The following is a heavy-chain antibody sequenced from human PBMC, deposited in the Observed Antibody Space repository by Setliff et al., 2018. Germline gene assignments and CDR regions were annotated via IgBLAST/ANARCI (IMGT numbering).Heavy chain of an antibody. V-gene: IGHV3-48*04. CDR3: ARDGVYYAMDV. J-gene: IGHJ6*02. Sequence: PGGSLRLSCAASGFTFSSYTMTWVRQAPGKGLEWVTAISGSGTTIYYADSVRGRFTIPRDHAKNSLFLQMNSLRVEDTAVYYCARDGVYYAMDVWGQGTTVTVSS. CDR2: ISGSGTTI. D-gene: IGHD1-20*01. CDR1: GFTFSSYT.